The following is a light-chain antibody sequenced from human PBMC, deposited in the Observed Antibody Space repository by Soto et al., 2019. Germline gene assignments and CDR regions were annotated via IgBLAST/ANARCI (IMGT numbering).Light chain of an antibody. CDR1: QTVNSDY. J-gene: IGKJ1*01. V-gene: IGKV3-20*01. CDR3: HQFGYSPRT. Sequence: EIVLTQSPGTLSLSPGETATLSCRASQTVNSDYLAWFQQRPGQAPRLLIFATSRRATDIPDRFSGSGSGTGFTLAIRRLEPEDFAVYYCHQFGYSPRTFDQGTKVE. CDR2: ATS.